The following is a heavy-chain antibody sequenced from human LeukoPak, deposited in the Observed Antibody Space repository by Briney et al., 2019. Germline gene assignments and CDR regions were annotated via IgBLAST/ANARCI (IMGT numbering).Heavy chain of an antibody. D-gene: IGHD5-12*01. Sequence: SETLSLTCTVSGGSISSYYWSWIRQPPGTGLEWIGYIYYSGSTYYNPSLKSRVTISVDTSKNQFALNLSSVTSADTAVYYCARGGDSGYDYLDYWGQGTLVTVSS. CDR2: IYYSGST. CDR1: GGSISSYY. CDR3: ARGGDSGYDYLDY. J-gene: IGHJ4*02. V-gene: IGHV4-59*08.